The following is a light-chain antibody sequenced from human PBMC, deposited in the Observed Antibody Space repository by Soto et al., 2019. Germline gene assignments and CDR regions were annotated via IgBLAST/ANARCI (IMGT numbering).Light chain of an antibody. J-gene: IGLJ1*01. CDR1: SRDVGGYNY. Sequence: YVLTLALSVSGSPRQSITISCTGSSRDVGGYNYVSWYQQHPGTAPKLMISDVSNRPLGVSNRFSGSKSGNTASLTISGLQAEDEADYFCSSYTSSSTFYVFGTGTKVTVL. CDR2: DVS. CDR3: SSYTSSSTFYV. V-gene: IGLV2-14*03.